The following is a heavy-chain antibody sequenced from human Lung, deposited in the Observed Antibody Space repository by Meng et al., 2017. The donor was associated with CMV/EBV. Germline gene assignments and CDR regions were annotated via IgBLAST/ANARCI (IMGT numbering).Heavy chain of an antibody. D-gene: IGHD6-13*01. Sequence: GGSLKISCAASGFTFSSYAMSWVRQAPGKGLEWVSAISGSGGSTYYADSVKGRFTISRDNSKNTLYLQMNSLRAEDTAVYYCAKDQSSWYGTGDDNWFDPWGQGTLVTVSS. CDR2: ISGSGGST. CDR3: AKDQSSWYGTGDDNWFDP. CDR1: GFTFSSYA. V-gene: IGHV3-23*01. J-gene: IGHJ5*02.